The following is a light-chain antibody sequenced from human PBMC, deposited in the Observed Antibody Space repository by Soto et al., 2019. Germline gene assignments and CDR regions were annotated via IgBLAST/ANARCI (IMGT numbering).Light chain of an antibody. CDR3: QQYNNWPQT. Sequence: EIVMTQSPATLSVSPGERATLPCRASQSVSNKLAWYQQKPGQAPRLLIHGASIRATGIPARFSGSGSGTEFTLTISSLQSEDFAVYYCQQYNNWPQTFGQGTKVEIK. J-gene: IGKJ1*01. V-gene: IGKV3-15*01. CDR1: QSVSNK. CDR2: GAS.